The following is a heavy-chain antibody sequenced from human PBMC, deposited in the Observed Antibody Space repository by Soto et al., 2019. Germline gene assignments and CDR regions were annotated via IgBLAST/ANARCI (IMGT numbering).Heavy chain of an antibody. CDR1: GFTFSRYW. CDR2: IKEDGSEE. Sequence: EVQLVESGGGLVQPGGSLRLSCAASGFTFSRYWMSWVRQAPGKGLQWVANIKEDGSEEHYGDSVKGRFTISRDNTKNSLYLQMNSXXXXXXAVYFCSMGAFDYWGQGTLVTVSS. D-gene: IGHD3-9*01. J-gene: IGHJ4*02. V-gene: IGHV3-7*01. CDR3: SMGAFDY.